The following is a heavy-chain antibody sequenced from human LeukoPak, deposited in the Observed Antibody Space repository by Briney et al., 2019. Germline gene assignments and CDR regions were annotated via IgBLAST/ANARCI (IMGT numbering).Heavy chain of an antibody. CDR3: ARQFLVGSTFHAFDL. Sequence: SETLSLTCTVSGGSIRSYYWSWIRQPDGKGLEWIGRIYSSGSTKYNPSLRSRVTMSVDTSKKQFSLKLTSVTAADMAVYFCARQFLVGSTFHAFDLWGQGTRVTVSS. CDR2: IYSSGST. V-gene: IGHV4-4*07. D-gene: IGHD1-26*01. J-gene: IGHJ3*01. CDR1: GGSIRSYY.